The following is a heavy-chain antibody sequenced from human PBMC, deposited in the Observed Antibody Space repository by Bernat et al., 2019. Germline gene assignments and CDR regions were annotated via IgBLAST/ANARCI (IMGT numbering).Heavy chain of an antibody. D-gene: IGHD6-25*01. CDR3: ATAARVAATDYYYGMDV. V-gene: IGHV3-30*03. CDR1: GFTFSSYS. Sequence: VQLVESGGGLVKPGGSLRLSCAASGFTFSSYSMNWVRQAPGKGLEWVAIISYDGTREYYADSVGGRFTISRDDSRNTLYLQMNSLRPEDTADYFWATAARVAATDYYYGMDVWGQGTTVTVSS. J-gene: IGHJ6*02. CDR2: ISYDGTRE.